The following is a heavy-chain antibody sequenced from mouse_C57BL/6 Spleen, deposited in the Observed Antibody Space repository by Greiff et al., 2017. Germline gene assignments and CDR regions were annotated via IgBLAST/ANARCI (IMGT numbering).Heavy chain of an antibody. CDR2: IYPRSGNT. Sequence: VQLQESGAELARPGASVKLSCKASGYTFTSYGISWVKQRTGQGLEWIGEIYPRSGNTYYNEKFKGKATLTADKSSSTAYMELRSLTSEDSAVYFCARCPLYYGSSYRYVDVWGTGTTVTVSA. D-gene: IGHD1-1*01. CDR1: GYTFTSYG. V-gene: IGHV1-81*01. CDR3: ARCPLYYGSSYRYVDV. J-gene: IGHJ1*03.